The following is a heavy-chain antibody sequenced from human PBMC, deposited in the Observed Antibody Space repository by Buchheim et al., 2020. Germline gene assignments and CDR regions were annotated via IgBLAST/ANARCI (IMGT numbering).Heavy chain of an antibody. J-gene: IGHJ4*02. CDR2: ISYDGSNK. Sequence: QVQLVESGGGVVQPGRSLRLSCAASEFTLSRYAMHWVRQAPGKGLEWVAMISYDGSNKYYADSVKGRFTISRDNSKNTLYLQMNSLRTEDTAIYYCATYIIAAAGTDYWGQGTL. CDR3: ATYIIAAAGTDY. V-gene: IGHV3-30-3*01. D-gene: IGHD6-13*01. CDR1: EFTLSRYA.